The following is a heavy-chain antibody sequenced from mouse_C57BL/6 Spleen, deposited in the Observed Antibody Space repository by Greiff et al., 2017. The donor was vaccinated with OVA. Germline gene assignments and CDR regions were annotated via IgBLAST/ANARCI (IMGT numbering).Heavy chain of an antibody. CDR3: ARDSNYLYAMDY. D-gene: IGHD2-5*01. CDR2: ISYDGSN. J-gene: IGHJ4*01. Sequence: ESGPGLVKPSQSLSLTCSVTGYSITSGYYWNWIRQFPGNKLEWMGYISYDGSNNYNPSLKNRISITRDTSKNQFFLKLNSVTTEDTATYYCARDSNYLYAMDYWGQGTSVTVSS. V-gene: IGHV3-6*01. CDR1: GYSITSGYY.